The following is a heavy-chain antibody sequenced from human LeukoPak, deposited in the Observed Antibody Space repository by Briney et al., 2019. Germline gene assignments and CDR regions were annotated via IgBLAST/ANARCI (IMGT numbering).Heavy chain of an antibody. CDR2: THYSGSS. CDR3: ARASLRSSDGAFYYMDV. D-gene: IGHD3-22*01. V-gene: IGHV4-59*12. CDR1: GSSIIDYY. Sequence: SETLSLTCSVSGSSIIDYYWTWIRQSPGNAPEWIGYTHYSGSSGSSPSLKSRVTMSVDASKSQLSLKLSSVTAADTAVHYCARASLRSSDGAFYYMDVWGTGTTVTVSS. J-gene: IGHJ6*03.